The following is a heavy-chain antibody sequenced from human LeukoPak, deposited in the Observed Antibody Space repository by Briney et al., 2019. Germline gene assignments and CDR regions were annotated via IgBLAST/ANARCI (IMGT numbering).Heavy chain of an antibody. CDR1: GFTFDDYG. Sequence: GGSLRLSCAASGFTFDDYGMTWVRQAPGKGLEWVSGINWDGSNTGYADSVKGRFTISRDNAKNSLYLQMNSLRAEDTAVYYCATLTYSSSWLFSFDYWGQGTLVTVSS. J-gene: IGHJ4*02. CDR3: ATLTYSSSWLFSFDY. CDR2: INWDGSNT. V-gene: IGHV3-20*04. D-gene: IGHD6-13*01.